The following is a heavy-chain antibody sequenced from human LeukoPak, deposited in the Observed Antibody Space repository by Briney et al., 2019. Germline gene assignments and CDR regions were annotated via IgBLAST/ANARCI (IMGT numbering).Heavy chain of an antibody. CDR3: AKLLPTATYLDFDK. D-gene: IGHD2-2*01. V-gene: IGHV4-39*07. Sequence: SETLSLTCTVSGGSISSSSYSWGWIRQPPGKGLEWIANIDYSGDSYNNPYFRGRVTISIDTSQNQFSLKLYSVTAADTAVYYCAKLLPTATYLDFDKWRQGTLVTVSS. CDR1: GGSISSSSYS. J-gene: IGHJ4*02. CDR2: IDYSGDS.